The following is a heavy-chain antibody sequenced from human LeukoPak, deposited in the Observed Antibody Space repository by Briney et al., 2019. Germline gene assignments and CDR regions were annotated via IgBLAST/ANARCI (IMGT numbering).Heavy chain of an antibody. J-gene: IGHJ4*02. Sequence: GRSLRLSCAASGFTFSSYGMHWVRQAPGKGLEWVAVISYDGSNKYYADSVKGRFTISRDNGKNTLYLQMNSLRAEDTAVYYCARNRGTYYGLNDYWGQGTRVTVSS. D-gene: IGHD1-26*01. CDR3: ARNRGTYYGLNDY. CDR2: ISYDGSNK. V-gene: IGHV3-30*03. CDR1: GFTFSSYG.